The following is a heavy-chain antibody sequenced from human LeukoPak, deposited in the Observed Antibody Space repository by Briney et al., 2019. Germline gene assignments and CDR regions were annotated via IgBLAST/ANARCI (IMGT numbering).Heavy chain of an antibody. CDR3: ARAQDSPAAGGTAVDYYFDY. D-gene: IGHD6-13*01. CDR2: INHSGSP. Sequence: RPSETLSLTCAVYGGSFSGYYWSWIRQPPGKGLEWIGEINHSGSPNYNPSLKSRVTISVDTSKNQFSLKLSSVTAADTAVYYCARAQDSPAAGGTAVDYYFDYWGQGTLVTVSS. CDR1: GGSFSGYY. J-gene: IGHJ4*02. V-gene: IGHV4-34*01.